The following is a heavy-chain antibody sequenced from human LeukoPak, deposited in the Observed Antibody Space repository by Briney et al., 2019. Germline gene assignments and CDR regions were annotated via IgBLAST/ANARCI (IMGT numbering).Heavy chain of an antibody. CDR1: GFTFSTYW. CDR2: INTDGSST. V-gene: IGHV3-74*01. CDR3: ANDRPGVGVDY. D-gene: IGHD3-10*01. Sequence: GGSLRLSCAASGFTFSTYWMHWVRQAPGKGLVWVSRINTDGSSTSHADSVKGRFTISRDNAKNTLYLQMNSLRAEDTAVYYCANDRPGVGVDYWGQGTLVTVSS. J-gene: IGHJ4*02.